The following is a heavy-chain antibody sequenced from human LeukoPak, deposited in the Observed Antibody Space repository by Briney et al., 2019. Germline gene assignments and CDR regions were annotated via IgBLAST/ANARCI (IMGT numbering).Heavy chain of an antibody. J-gene: IGHJ4*02. CDR2: IFYRGSP. V-gene: IGHV4-39*01. D-gene: IGHD1-26*01. CDR3: ARLPGVVGATNVHPPIIDF. CDR1: GASISSSCYF. Sequence: SETLSLICTVSGASISSSCYFWGWIRQPPGKGLEWIGSIFYRGSPYYNLSLKSRVSFSVDTSKNQFSLKLTSVTAADTAVYYCARLPGVVGATNVHPPIIDFWGQGTQVTVSS.